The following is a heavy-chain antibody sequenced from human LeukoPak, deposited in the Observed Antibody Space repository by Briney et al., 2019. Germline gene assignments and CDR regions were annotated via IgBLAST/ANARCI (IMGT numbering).Heavy chain of an antibody. CDR3: ARAPPTMVRGVITWFDP. J-gene: IGHJ5*02. V-gene: IGHV4-30-4*01. CDR2: IYYSGST. CDR1: GGSISSGDYY. D-gene: IGHD3-10*01. Sequence: SETLSLTCTVSGGSISSGDYYWSWIRQPPGKGLEWIGYIYYSGSTYYNPSLKSRVTISVDTSKNQFSLKLSSVTAAYTAVYYCARAPPTMVRGVITWFDPWGQGTLVTVSS.